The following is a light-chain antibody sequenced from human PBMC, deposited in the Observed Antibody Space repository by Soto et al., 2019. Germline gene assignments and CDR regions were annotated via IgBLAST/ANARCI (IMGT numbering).Light chain of an antibody. CDR1: QSVSSSY. CDR3: QQYGSSPPYT. CDR2: GAS. Sequence: EIVLTQSPGTLSLSPGERATLSCRASQSVSSSYLAWYQQKPGQAPRLLIYGASSRATGIPGRFSGSRSGTDFTLTISRLEPEDFAVYYCQQYGSSPPYTFGQGTKLEIK. J-gene: IGKJ2*01. V-gene: IGKV3-20*01.